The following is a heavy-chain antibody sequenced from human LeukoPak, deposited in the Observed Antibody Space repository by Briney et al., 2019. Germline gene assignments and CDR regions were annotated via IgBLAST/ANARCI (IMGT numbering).Heavy chain of an antibody. CDR3: AKGPTVATSGDY. CDR1: GFTFSSYA. Sequence: GGTLRLSCAASGFTFSSYAMSWVRQAPGKGLEWVSAISGSGGSTYYADSVKGRFTISRDNSKNTLYLQMNSLRAEDTAVYYCAKGPTVATSGDYWGQGTLVTVSS. CDR2: ISGSGGST. J-gene: IGHJ4*02. D-gene: IGHD4-17*01. V-gene: IGHV3-23*01.